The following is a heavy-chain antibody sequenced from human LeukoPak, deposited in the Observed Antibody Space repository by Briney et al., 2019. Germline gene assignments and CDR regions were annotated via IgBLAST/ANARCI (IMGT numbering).Heavy chain of an antibody. D-gene: IGHD3-3*01. V-gene: IGHV1-18*01. CDR3: ARGDGRITIFGVVIYYFDY. Sequence: GASVKVSCKASGGTFSSYAISWVRQAPGQGLEWMGWISAYNGNTNYAQKLQGRVTMTTDTSTSTAYMELRSLRSDDTAVYYCARGDGRITIFGVVIYYFDYWGQGTLVTVSS. CDR2: ISAYNGNT. J-gene: IGHJ4*02. CDR1: GGTFSSYA.